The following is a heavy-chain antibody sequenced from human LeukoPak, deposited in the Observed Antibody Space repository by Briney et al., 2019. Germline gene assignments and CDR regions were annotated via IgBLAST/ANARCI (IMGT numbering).Heavy chain of an antibody. Sequence: PGGSLRLSCAASGFTFSSYAMHWVRQAPGKGLGWVAVISYVGSNKYYADSVKGRFTISRDNSKNTLYLQMNSLRAEDTAVYYCARRPGGYSYGTYYFDYWGQGTLVTVSS. CDR1: GFTFSSYA. V-gene: IGHV3-30*04. J-gene: IGHJ4*02. CDR3: ARRPGGYSYGTYYFDY. CDR2: ISYVGSNK. D-gene: IGHD5-18*01.